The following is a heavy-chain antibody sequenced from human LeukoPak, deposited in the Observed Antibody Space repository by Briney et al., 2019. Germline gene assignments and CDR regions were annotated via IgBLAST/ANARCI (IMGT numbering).Heavy chain of an antibody. J-gene: IGHJ4*02. CDR1: GITFSSYW. V-gene: IGHV3-74*01. CDR3: VKIVMAGGYFDY. Sequence: GGSLRLSCAGSGITFSSYWMHWVRQAPGKGLVWVSRINSDGRSTNYADSVKGRFTISRDNSKNTLYFQMSSLRPEDTAVYYCVKIVMAGGYFDYWGQGTLVTVSS. CDR2: INSDGRST. D-gene: IGHD3-16*01.